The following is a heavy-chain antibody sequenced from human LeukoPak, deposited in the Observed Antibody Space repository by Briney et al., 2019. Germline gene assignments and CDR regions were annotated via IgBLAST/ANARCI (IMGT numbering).Heavy chain of an antibody. D-gene: IGHD3-10*01. CDR3: ARDRDYYGSGVDGMDV. V-gene: IGHV3-7*01. J-gene: IGHJ6*02. Sequence: PGGSLRLSCAASGFTFSSYWMSWVRQAPGKGLEWVANIKQDGSEKYYVDSVKGRFTISRDNAKNSLYLQTNSLRAEDTAVYYCARDRDYYGSGVDGMDVWGQGTTVTVSS. CDR2: IKQDGSEK. CDR1: GFTFSSYW.